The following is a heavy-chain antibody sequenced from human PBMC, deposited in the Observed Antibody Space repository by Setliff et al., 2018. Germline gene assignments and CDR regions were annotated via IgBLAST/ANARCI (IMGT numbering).Heavy chain of an antibody. CDR3: ARESVVVVTTTNYYYYIDV. D-gene: IGHD2-21*02. V-gene: IGHV1-69*05. CDR2: TIPLFGTT. J-gene: IGHJ6*03. Sequence: GASVKVSCKASGGTFTNYGVSWVRQAPGQGLEWMGGTIPLFGTTDYAQKFHGRVTIITDESTSTAYMELSSLRSEDTAVYFCARESVVVVTTTNYYYYIDVWGEGTTVTVSS. CDR1: GGTFTNYG.